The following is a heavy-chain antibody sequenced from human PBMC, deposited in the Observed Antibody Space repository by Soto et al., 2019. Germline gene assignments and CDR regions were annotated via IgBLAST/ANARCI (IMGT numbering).Heavy chain of an antibody. Sequence: SVKVSCKASGGTSSSNTISGLRQAPGKGLELMGRIIPILGIANYAQNFQGRVTITADKSTSTAYMELSSLRSEDTAVYYCARGLGYCSSTSCPNAFDIWGQGTMVTVSS. CDR1: GGTSSSNT. V-gene: IGHV1-69*02. CDR2: IIPILGIA. D-gene: IGHD2-2*01. CDR3: ARGLGYCSSTSCPNAFDI. J-gene: IGHJ3*02.